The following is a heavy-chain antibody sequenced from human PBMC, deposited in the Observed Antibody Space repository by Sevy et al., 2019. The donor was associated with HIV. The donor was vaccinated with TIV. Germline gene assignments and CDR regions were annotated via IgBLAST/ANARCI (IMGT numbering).Heavy chain of an antibody. J-gene: IGHJ4*02. CDR3: ARGLRGPFDY. Sequence: GGSLRLSCAASGFTFSSYAMHWVRQAPGKGLEWVAVISYDGSNKYYADSVKGRFTISRDNSKNTLYLQMNSLRAEDTAVYYCARGLRGPFDYWGQGTLVTVS. CDR1: GFTFSSYA. D-gene: IGHD3-16*01. CDR2: ISYDGSNK. V-gene: IGHV3-30-3*01.